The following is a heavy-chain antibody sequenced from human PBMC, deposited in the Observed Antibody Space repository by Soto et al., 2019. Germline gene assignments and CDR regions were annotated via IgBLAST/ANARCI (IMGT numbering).Heavy chain of an antibody. CDR3: AKARAQYYDFWSGYPVDY. Sequence: GGSLRLSCAASGFTFSSYAMSWVRQAPGKGLEWVSAISGSGGSTYYADSVKGRFTISRNNSKNTLYLQMNSLRAEDTAVYYCAKARAQYYDFWSGYPVDYWGQGTLVTVSS. D-gene: IGHD3-3*01. V-gene: IGHV3-23*01. CDR1: GFTFSSYA. J-gene: IGHJ4*02. CDR2: ISGSGGST.